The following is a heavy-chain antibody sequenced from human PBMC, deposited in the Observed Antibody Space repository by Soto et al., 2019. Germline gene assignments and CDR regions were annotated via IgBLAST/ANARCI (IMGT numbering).Heavy chain of an antibody. CDR2: ISYDGYNK. Sequence: QVQLVESGGGVVQPGRSLRLSCAASGFTFSNYGMHWVRQAPGKGLEWVALISYDGYNKYYADSVKGRFTMSIVSCKRALYLQMDSLKAEDPAGYYCVKYRAKVEMHGAFDYLRQGTLVTVSS. V-gene: IGHV3-30*18. J-gene: IGHJ4*02. CDR3: VKYRAKVEMHGAFDY. CDR1: GFTFSNYG. D-gene: IGHD2-21*01.